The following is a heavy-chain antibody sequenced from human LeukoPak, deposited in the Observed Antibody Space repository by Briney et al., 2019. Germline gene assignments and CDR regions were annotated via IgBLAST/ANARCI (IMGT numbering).Heavy chain of an antibody. V-gene: IGHV4-39*07. CDR3: ARSGEYNRNDGGGAFDI. CDR2: MDYSGST. Sequence: SETLSLTCTVSGGSISSSNYYWGWIRQPPGKGLDWIGSMDYSGSTYYNPSLKSRVTISVDTSENQFSLKLSSVTAADTAVYYCARSGEYNRNDGGGAFDIWGQGTMVTVSS. CDR1: GGSISSSNYY. D-gene: IGHD1-20*01. J-gene: IGHJ3*02.